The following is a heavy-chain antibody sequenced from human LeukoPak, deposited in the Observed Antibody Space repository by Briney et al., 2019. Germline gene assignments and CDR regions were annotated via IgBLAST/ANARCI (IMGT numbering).Heavy chain of an antibody. D-gene: IGHD2-15*01. CDR1: GFTFSSYE. Sequence: GGSLRLSCAASGFTFSSYEMNWVRQAPGKGLDWVSYISSSGSTIYYADSVKGRFTISRDNAKNSLYLQMNSLRAEDTAVYYCARDGGYCSGGSCYSYFQHWGQGTLVTVSS. V-gene: IGHV3-48*03. CDR2: ISSSGSTI. J-gene: IGHJ1*01. CDR3: ARDGGYCSGGSCYSYFQH.